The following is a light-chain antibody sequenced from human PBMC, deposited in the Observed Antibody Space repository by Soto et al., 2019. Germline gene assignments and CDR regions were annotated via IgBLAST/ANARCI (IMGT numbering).Light chain of an antibody. Sequence: DGLSLDPGGRRTLSCRASQSVSSYLAWYQQKPGQAPRLLIYDASNRATGIPARFSGSGSGTHFTLTISGLEPEDFAVYYCQQRSNWPLTFGGGTKVDIK. CDR3: QQRSNWPLT. V-gene: IGKV3-11*01. CDR1: QSVSSY. CDR2: DAS. J-gene: IGKJ4*01.